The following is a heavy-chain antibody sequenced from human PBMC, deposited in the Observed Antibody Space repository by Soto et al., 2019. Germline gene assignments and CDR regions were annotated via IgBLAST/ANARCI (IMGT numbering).Heavy chain of an antibody. CDR2: INHSGST. D-gene: IGHD6-6*01. V-gene: IGHV4-34*01. CDR3: ARGRTASRSPFVDS. Sequence: QVQLQQWGAGLLKPSETLSLTCAVYGGSFSGYYWSWIRQPPGKGLEWIGEINHSGSTNYNPSLKSRVTIAVDPSKNQFSLKLGAVTAADPAVYYWARGRTASRSPFVDSWGQGTLVTVSS. CDR1: GGSFSGYY. J-gene: IGHJ4*02.